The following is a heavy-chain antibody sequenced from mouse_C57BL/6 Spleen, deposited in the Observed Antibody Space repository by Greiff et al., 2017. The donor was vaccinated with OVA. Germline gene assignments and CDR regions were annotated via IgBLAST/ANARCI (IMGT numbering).Heavy chain of an antibody. Sequence: EVQLQQSRPELVKPGASVKISCKASGYTFTDYYMNWVKQSHGKSLEWIGDINPNNGGTSYNQKFKGKATLTVDKSSSTAYMELRSLTSEDSAVYYCAPIYDYDGFDYWGQGTTLTVSS. V-gene: IGHV1-26*01. CDR2: INPNNGGT. D-gene: IGHD2-4*01. CDR3: APIYDYDGFDY. J-gene: IGHJ2*01. CDR1: GYTFTDYY.